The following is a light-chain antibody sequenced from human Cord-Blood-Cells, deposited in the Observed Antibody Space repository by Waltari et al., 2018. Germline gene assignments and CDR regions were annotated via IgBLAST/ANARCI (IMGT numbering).Light chain of an antibody. CDR3: QQSYSTPIT. J-gene: IGKJ5*01. Sequence: DIQMTQSRSFLSASVGDRVTITCRASQSISSYLNWYQQNPGKAPKLLISAASSLQSGVPSRFSGSGSGTDFTLTISSLQPEDFATYYCQQSYSTPITFGQGTRLEIK. CDR1: QSISSY. CDR2: AAS. V-gene: IGKV1-39*01.